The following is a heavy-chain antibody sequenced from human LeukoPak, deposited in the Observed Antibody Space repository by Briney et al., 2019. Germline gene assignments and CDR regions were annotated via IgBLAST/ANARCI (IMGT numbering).Heavy chain of an antibody. CDR1: GGSISSGSYY. Sequence: SETLSLTCTVSGGSISSGSYYWSWIRQPAGKGLEWIAYIYYSGSTNYNPSLKSRVTISLDTSKNQFSLKLSSVTTADTAVYYCARMPDILTGLDSWGQGTLVTVSS. J-gene: IGHJ4*02. CDR2: IYYSGST. V-gene: IGHV4-61*10. D-gene: IGHD3-9*01. CDR3: ARMPDILTGLDS.